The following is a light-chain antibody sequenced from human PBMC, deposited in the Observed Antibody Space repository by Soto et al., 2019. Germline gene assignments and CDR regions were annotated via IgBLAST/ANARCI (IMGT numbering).Light chain of an antibody. J-gene: IGKJ4*01. CDR3: QQSYDTLLS. Sequence: SQLTQSPSSLSASVGDRVTITCRASQGIGSYLAWYQQKPGEAPKLLIYAASSLQSGVPSRFSGSGSGTDFSLTISSLQPEDFATYYCQQSYDTLLSFGGGTKVDIK. CDR1: QGIGSY. CDR2: AAS. V-gene: IGKV1-39*01.